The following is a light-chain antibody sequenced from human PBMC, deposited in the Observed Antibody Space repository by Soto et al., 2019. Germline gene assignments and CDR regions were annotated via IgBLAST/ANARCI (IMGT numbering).Light chain of an antibody. CDR3: QQRSNWPSIT. CDR2: GAS. J-gene: IGKJ5*01. V-gene: IGKV3D-20*02. Sequence: EIVLTQSPGTLSLSLGERATLSCRASQSVSSSYLAWYQQKPGQAPRLLIYGASTRATGIPARFSGSGSGTDFTLTISSLEPEDFAVYHCQQRSNWPSITFGQGTRLEIK. CDR1: QSVSSSY.